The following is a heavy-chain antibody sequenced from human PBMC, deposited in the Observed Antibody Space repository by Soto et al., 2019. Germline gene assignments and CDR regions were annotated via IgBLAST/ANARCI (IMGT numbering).Heavy chain of an antibody. D-gene: IGHD2-21*02. CDR2: ISNDGSNK. V-gene: IGHV3-30-3*01. Sequence: PGGSLRLSCAASGFTFSTYAMHWVRPPPGKGLEWVAVISNDGSNKYYADSVKGRFTISRDNSKNTLYVQMNSLRAEDTAVYYCAREKYGGNSDAFDIWGQGTVVTVSS. CDR3: AREKYGGNSDAFDI. CDR1: GFTFSTYA. J-gene: IGHJ3*02.